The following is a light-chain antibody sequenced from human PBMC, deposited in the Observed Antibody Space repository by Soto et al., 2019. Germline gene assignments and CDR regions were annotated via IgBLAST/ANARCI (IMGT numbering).Light chain of an antibody. J-gene: IGKJ1*01. Sequence: EIVLTQSPATLSSSPGETAILSCRASQYVGSRLAWYQHKPGQAPRLLIYYMSKRATGIPARFSGSGSGTDFTLTISSLAPGDFAIYYCHQRQSWPRTFGQGTKVDIK. CDR3: HQRQSWPRT. CDR1: QYVGSR. V-gene: IGKV3-11*01. CDR2: YMS.